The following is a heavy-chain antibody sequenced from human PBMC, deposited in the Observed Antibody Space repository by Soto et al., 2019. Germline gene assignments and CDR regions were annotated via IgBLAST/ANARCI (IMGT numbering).Heavy chain of an antibody. V-gene: IGHV4-59*01. J-gene: IGHJ4*02. Sequence: SETLSLTCSVSADSFSKYYWTWIRQPPGEGLEWIGYIYFNGNTNYNPSLKGRVTISTDTSKKQFSLNLSSVTAADTAVYYCASVTFGGVVLAHWGQGTLVTVSS. D-gene: IGHD3-16*01. CDR3: ASVTFGGVVLAH. CDR1: ADSFSKYY. CDR2: IYFNGNT.